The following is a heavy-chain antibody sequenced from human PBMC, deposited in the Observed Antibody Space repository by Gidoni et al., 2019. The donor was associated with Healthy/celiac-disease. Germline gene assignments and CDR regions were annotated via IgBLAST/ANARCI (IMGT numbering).Heavy chain of an antibody. D-gene: IGHD2-15*01. CDR1: GFNFYDYA. V-gene: IGHV3-9*01. J-gene: IGHJ6*02. CDR3: AKDPRRRYGGMDV. Sequence: EVQLVESGGGLVQPGRSLRLSCAASGFNFYDYAMHWVRQAPGKGLEWVSGISWNSGSIGYAASVKGRFTISRDNAKNSLYLRMSSLTTEDTALYYCAKDPRRRYGGMDVWGQGTTVTVSS. CDR2: ISWNSGSI.